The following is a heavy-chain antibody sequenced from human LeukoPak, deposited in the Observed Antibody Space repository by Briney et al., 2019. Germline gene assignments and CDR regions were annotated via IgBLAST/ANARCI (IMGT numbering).Heavy chain of an antibody. D-gene: IGHD6-19*01. CDR1: GFSFSSYW. CDR3: ARGPGAGNLLGY. CDR2: IKQDGSEK. J-gene: IGHJ4*02. V-gene: IGHV3-7*01. Sequence: GGSLRLSCAASGFSFSSYWMSWVRQAPGKGLEWVANIKQDGSEKYYVDSVKGRFTISRDNAKNSLFLQMNSLRAEDTAVYYGARGPGAGNLLGYWGQGTLVTVSS.